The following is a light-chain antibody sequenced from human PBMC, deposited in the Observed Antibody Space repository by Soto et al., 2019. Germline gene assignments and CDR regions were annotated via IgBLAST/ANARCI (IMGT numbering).Light chain of an antibody. V-gene: IGKV3D-20*02. J-gene: IGKJ4*01. CDR3: QQRAKWVT. CDR2: DAS. CDR1: QSVSSTY. Sequence: EIVLTQSPGTLSLSPGERATLSCRASQSVSSTYLIWYQQKPGQAPRLLIYDASNRATGIPARFSGSESGTDFNLTISSLEPEDFAVYYCQQRAKWVTFGRGTKVDIK.